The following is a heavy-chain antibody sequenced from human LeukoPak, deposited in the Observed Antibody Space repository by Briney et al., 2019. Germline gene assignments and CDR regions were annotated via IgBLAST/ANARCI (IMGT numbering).Heavy chain of an antibody. J-gene: IGHJ4*02. CDR1: GFTFSSYA. V-gene: IGHV3-30-3*01. CDR3: ARDRTRDGYNQGRVFDY. Sequence: PGGSLRLSCAASGFTFSSYAMHWVRQAPGKGLEWVAVISYDGSNKYYADSVKGRFTISRGNSKNTLYLQMNSLRAEDTAVYYCARDRTRDGYNQGRVFDYWGQGTLVTVPS. D-gene: IGHD5-24*01. CDR2: ISYDGSNK.